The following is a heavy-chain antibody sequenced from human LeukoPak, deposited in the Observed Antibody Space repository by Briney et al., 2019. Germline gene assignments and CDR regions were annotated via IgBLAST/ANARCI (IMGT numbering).Heavy chain of an antibody. J-gene: IGHJ6*03. CDR3: TCIAAGLPYYYYMDV. CDR1: GFTFSGSA. CDR2: IRSKANSYAT. V-gene: IGHV3-73*01. Sequence: PGGSLRLSCAASGFTFSGSAMHWVRQASGKGLEWVGRIRSKANSYATAYAASVKGRFTISRDDSKNTAYLQMNSLKTEDTAVYYCTCIAAGLPYYYYMDVWGKGTTVTVSS. D-gene: IGHD6-13*01.